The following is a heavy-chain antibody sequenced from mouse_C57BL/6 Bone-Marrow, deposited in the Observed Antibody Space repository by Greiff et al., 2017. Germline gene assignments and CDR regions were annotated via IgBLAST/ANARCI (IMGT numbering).Heavy chain of an antibody. CDR1: GFTFSDYY. Sequence: EVKLMESEGGLVQPGSSMKLSCTASGFTFSDYYMAWVRQVPEKGLEWVANINYDGSSTYYLDSLKSRFIISRDNAKNILYLQMSSLKSEDTATYYCARVPTTVVGIYYYAMDYWGQGTSVTVSS. V-gene: IGHV5-16*01. J-gene: IGHJ4*01. CDR2: INYDGSST. CDR3: ARVPTTVVGIYYYAMDY. D-gene: IGHD1-1*01.